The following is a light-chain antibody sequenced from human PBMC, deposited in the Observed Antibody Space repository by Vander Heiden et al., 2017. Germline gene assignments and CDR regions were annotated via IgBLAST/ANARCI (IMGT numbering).Light chain of an antibody. Sequence: DIVMTQSALSLPVTPGAPASSSCRSSQSLLHSNGYNYLDWYLQKPPQSPQLLIYLGSTRASGVPDRFIGSGSGTAFTLQISRVEAADVGVYYCRQALQTPYTFGQGTKLEIK. CDR2: LGS. V-gene: IGKV2-28*01. CDR3: RQALQTPYT. J-gene: IGKJ2*01. CDR1: QSLLHSNGYNY.